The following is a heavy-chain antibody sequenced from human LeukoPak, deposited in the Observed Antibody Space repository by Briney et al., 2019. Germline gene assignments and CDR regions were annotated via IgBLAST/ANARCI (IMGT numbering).Heavy chain of an antibody. CDR3: AKDSFSERGERVVVVAATFDY. CDR1: GFTFSSYA. Sequence: GGSLRLSCAASGFTFSSYAMSWVREATGKGLEGVSAISGSGGSTYYADSVKGRFTISRDNSKNTLYLQMNRLRAEDTAVYYCAKDSFSERGERVVVVAATFDYWGQGTLVTVSS. D-gene: IGHD2-15*01. V-gene: IGHV3-23*01. J-gene: IGHJ4*02. CDR2: ISGSGGST.